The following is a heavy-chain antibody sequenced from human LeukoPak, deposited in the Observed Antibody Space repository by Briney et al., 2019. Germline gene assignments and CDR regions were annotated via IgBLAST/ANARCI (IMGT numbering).Heavy chain of an antibody. D-gene: IGHD3-22*01. J-gene: IGHJ4*02. CDR1: GFTFTNYG. CDR3: ARDLYRIVVVPHYFDY. V-gene: IGHV3-23*01. Sequence: GGSLRLSCAASGFTFTNYGMSWVRQAPGRGREWVSAMSCSGGSTYYADSVKGGFTISRDNAKNSLYLQMNRLRAEDTAVYYCARDLYRIVVVPHYFDYWGQGTLVTVSS. CDR2: MSCSGGST.